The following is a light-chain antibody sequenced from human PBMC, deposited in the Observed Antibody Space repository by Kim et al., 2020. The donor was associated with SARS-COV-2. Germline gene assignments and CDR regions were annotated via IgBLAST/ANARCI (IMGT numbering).Light chain of an antibody. CDR3: QQYNTFPLT. CDR2: KTF. J-gene: IGKJ4*01. Sequence: DIQLTQSPSTLSASVGDRVTITCRASQSVSNWLAWYQQKPGKAPNLLIFKTFSLQSGVPSRFSGSGSGTEFTLTISSLQPDDFATYYCQQYNTFPLTFGGGTKLEIK. V-gene: IGKV1-5*03. CDR1: QSVSNW.